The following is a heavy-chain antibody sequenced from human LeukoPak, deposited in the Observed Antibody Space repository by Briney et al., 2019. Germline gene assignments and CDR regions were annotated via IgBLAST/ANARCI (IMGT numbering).Heavy chain of an antibody. CDR2: ISSSSSYI. CDR3: AIPPLSGTGSSRPLAGMDV. V-gene: IGHV3-21*01. D-gene: IGHD3-10*01. Sequence: PGGSLRLSCEASGFTFSSYSMNWVRQAPGKGLEWVSSISSSSSYIYYADSVKGRFTISRDNAKNSLYLQMNSLRAEDTAVYYCAIPPLSGTGSSRPLAGMDVWGQGTTVTVSS. CDR1: GFTFSSYS. J-gene: IGHJ6*02.